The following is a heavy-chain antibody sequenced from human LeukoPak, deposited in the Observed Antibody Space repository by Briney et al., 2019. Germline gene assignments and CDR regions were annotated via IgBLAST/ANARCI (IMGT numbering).Heavy chain of an antibody. J-gene: IGHJ4*02. Sequence: GGSLRLSCAASGFTFSSYAMHWVRQAPGKGLEWVAVIWYDGSNKYYADSVKGRFTISRDNSKNTLYLQMNSLRAEDTAVYYCAREHSGSYRFDYWGQGTLVTVSS. CDR1: GFTFSSYA. CDR2: IWYDGSNK. V-gene: IGHV3-33*08. CDR3: AREHSGSYRFDY. D-gene: IGHD1-26*01.